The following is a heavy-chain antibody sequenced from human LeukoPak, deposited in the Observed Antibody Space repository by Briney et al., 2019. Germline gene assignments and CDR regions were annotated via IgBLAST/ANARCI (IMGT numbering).Heavy chain of an antibody. CDR3: ARVDPRWLQESGWFDT. CDR2: IIPIFGTA. Sequence: SVKVSCKASGGTFSSYAISWVRQAPGQGLEWMGGIIPIFGTANYAQKFQGRVTITADESTSTAYMELSSLRSEDTAVYYCARVDPRWLQESGWFDTWGQGTLVTVSS. V-gene: IGHV1-69*13. D-gene: IGHD5-24*01. J-gene: IGHJ5*02. CDR1: GGTFSSYA.